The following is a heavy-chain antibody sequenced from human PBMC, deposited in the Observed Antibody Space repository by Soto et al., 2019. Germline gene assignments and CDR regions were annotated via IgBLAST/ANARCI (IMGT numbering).Heavy chain of an antibody. CDR2: INPNSGGT. D-gene: IGHD2-2*02. CDR1: GYTFTGYY. CDR3: ARVGVLGYCSSTSCYTSSEFDY. Sequence: ASVKVSCKASGYTFTGYYMHWVRQAPGQGLEWMGWINPNSGGTNYAQKFQGWVTMTRDTSISTAYMELSRLRSDDTAVYYCARVGVLGYCSSTSCYTSSEFDYWGQGTLVTVSS. J-gene: IGHJ4*02. V-gene: IGHV1-2*04.